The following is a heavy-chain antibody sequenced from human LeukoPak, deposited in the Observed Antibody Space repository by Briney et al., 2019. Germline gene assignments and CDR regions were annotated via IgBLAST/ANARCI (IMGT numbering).Heavy chain of an antibody. CDR2: ISSRSTTI. CDR3: ARDQYYYDSVGRPT. J-gene: IGHJ4*02. Sequence: GGSLRLSCAASGFTFSDYNMNWVRQAPGKGLEWVSYISSRSTTIYYADSVKGRFTISRDNAKKSLYLQMNSLRDDDTAVYYCARDQYYYDSVGRPTWGQGTLVTVSS. CDR1: GFTFSDYN. V-gene: IGHV3-48*02. D-gene: IGHD3-22*01.